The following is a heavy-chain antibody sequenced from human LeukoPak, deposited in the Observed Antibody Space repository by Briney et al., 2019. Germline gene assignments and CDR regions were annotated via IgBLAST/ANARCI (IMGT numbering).Heavy chain of an antibody. Sequence: ASVKVSCKASGYTFTRYYMHWVRQAPGQGLEGMGIISPSGANTAYAQKFQGRVTMTSDTSTSTVYMELSSLRSEDTAVYYCASQIWFGESYYYYGMDVWGQGTTVTVSS. CDR2: ISPSGANT. D-gene: IGHD3-10*01. CDR3: ASQIWFGESYYYYGMDV. V-gene: IGHV1-46*01. CDR1: GYTFTRYY. J-gene: IGHJ6*02.